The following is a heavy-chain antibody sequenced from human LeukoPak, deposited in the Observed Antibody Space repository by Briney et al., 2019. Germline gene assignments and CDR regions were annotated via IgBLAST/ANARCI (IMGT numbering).Heavy chain of an antibody. D-gene: IGHD4-11*01. V-gene: IGHV5-51*01. Sequence: GESLKISFKGSGYSFTSYWIGWVRQMPGKGLEWMGIIYPGDSDIRYSPSFQGQVTISADKSISTAYLQWSSLKASDTAMYYCARRLVSGDYYYYGMDVWGQGTTVTVSS. J-gene: IGHJ6*02. CDR2: IYPGDSDI. CDR1: GYSFTSYW. CDR3: ARRLVSGDYYYYGMDV.